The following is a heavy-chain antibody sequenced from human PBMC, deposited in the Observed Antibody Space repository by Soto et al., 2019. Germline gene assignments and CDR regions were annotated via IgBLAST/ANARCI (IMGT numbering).Heavy chain of an antibody. Sequence: LRLSCAGYGFSFGGYAMSWVRQAPGKGLEWISGVSGGGTSTYYAGSVKGRFTISRDSSVVYLQMNSLRADDTAVYYCAKWGGYYAYYSEMDVWGRGTTVTVSS. D-gene: IGHD1-26*01. CDR2: VSGGGTST. V-gene: IGHV3-23*01. CDR3: AKWGGYYAYYSEMDV. CDR1: GFSFGGYA. J-gene: IGHJ6*02.